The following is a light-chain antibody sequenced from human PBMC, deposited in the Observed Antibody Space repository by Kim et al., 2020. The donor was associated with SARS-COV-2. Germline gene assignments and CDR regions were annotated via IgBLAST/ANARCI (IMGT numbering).Light chain of an antibody. Sequence: SPGDRATPSCKASPSVDSNYLAWYQHKPGPAPRHLIFGASSRATGIPDRFRGSGSGTDFTLTISRLEPEEFAVYYCQQYNSSPLTFGQGTKVDIK. CDR2: GAS. CDR3: QQYNSSPLT. CDR1: PSVDSNY. V-gene: IGKV3-20*01. J-gene: IGKJ1*01.